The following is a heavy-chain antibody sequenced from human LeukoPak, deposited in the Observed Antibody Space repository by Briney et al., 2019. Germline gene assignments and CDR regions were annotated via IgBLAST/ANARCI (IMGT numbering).Heavy chain of an antibody. CDR3: ARRHGSGNYYDY. J-gene: IGHJ4*02. V-gene: IGHV5-51*01. CDR1: GYSFINYW. Sequence: GASLQISCKGSGYSFINYWIGWVRQTPEKGLEWMGFIYSGDSETKYSPSFQGQVTFSVDKSITTAYLQWSSLKASDSAIYYCARRHGSGNYYDYWGQGTLVTVSS. CDR2: IYSGDSET. D-gene: IGHD3-10*01.